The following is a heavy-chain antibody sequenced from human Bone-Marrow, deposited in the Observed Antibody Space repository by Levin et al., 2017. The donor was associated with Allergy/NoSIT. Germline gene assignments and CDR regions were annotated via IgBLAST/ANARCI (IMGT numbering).Heavy chain of an antibody. J-gene: IGHJ4*02. V-gene: IGHV3-15*01. CDR1: GFIFKNAW. D-gene: IGHD2/OR15-2a*01. CDR3: TAEEVGNSPLIDY. Sequence: MTGGSLRLSCAASGFIFKNAWMGWVRQAPGKGLEWIGNIKSKSNGGTADYAAPVKGRFAISRDDSENRVYLQMNSLKTEDTAMYYCTAEEVGNSPLIDYWGQGILVTVSS. CDR2: IKSKSNGGTA.